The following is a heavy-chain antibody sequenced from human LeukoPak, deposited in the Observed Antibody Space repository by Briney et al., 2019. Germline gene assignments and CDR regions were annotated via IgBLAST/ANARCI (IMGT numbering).Heavy chain of an antibody. Sequence: GSLRLSCAASGFTFSSYAMSWVRQAPGKGLEWVSAISGSGGSTYYADSVKGRFTISRDNSKNTLYLQMNSLRAEDTAVYYCARARGYYDSSGYLYYFDYWGQGTLVTVSS. J-gene: IGHJ4*02. D-gene: IGHD3-22*01. CDR1: GFTFSSYA. V-gene: IGHV3-23*01. CDR3: ARARGYYDSSGYLYYFDY. CDR2: ISGSGGST.